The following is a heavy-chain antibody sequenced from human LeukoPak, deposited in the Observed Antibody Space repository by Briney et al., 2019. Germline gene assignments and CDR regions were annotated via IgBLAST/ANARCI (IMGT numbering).Heavy chain of an antibody. CDR3: ARNYDSLDY. CDR1: GFTFSNYA. CDR2: ISNTGDST. V-gene: IGHV3-64D*09. D-gene: IGHD3-22*01. J-gene: IGHJ4*02. Sequence: GGSLRLSCSASGFTFSNYAMHWVRQAPGKGLEYVSAISNTGDSTYYADSVRGRFTISRDNSKNTLYLQVSSLRPEDTAVYYCARNYDSLDYWGQGTLVTVSS.